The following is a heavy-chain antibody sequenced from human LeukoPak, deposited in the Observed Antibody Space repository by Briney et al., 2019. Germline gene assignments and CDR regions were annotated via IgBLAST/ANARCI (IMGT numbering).Heavy chain of an antibody. V-gene: IGHV3-48*01. Sequence: PGGSLRLSCEASGFTFTTYSMNWVRQAPGKGLEWVSYISNSGNTIYYADSVKGRFTISRDNSLYLQMNSLRAEDTAVYYCARSRSGTYYNADVWGKGTTVTISS. CDR3: ARSRSGTYYNADV. D-gene: IGHD3-10*01. J-gene: IGHJ6*04. CDR1: GFTFTTYS. CDR2: ISNSGNTI.